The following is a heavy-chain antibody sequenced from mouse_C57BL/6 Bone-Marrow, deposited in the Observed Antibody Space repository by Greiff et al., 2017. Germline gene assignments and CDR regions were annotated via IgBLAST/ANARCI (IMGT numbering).Heavy chain of an antibody. J-gene: IGHJ2*01. Sequence: EVKLVESGGGLVQPGGSMKLSCAASGFTFSDAWMDWVRQSPEKGLEWVAEIRNKANNHATDYAESVKGRFTISRDDSKSSVYLQMNSLRAEDTGIYYCTGGYSTLGFDYWGQGTTLTVSS. D-gene: IGHD2-5*01. CDR3: TGGYSTLGFDY. CDR1: GFTFSDAW. CDR2: IRNKANNHAT. V-gene: IGHV6-6*01.